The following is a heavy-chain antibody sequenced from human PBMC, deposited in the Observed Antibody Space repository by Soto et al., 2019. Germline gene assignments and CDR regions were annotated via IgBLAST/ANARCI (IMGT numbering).Heavy chain of an antibody. Sequence: GGSLRLSCAASGFTFSTYSMNWVRQAPGKGLEWVSSISGSGSYTHYADFLRGRFTIPRDNAKTSLYLQMNSLRAEDTAVYYCAREGINNYNEYYFDSWGQGTVVTVSS. CDR2: ISGSGSYT. CDR1: GFTFSTYS. J-gene: IGHJ4*02. CDR3: AREGINNYNEYYFDS. D-gene: IGHD4-4*01. V-gene: IGHV3-21*01.